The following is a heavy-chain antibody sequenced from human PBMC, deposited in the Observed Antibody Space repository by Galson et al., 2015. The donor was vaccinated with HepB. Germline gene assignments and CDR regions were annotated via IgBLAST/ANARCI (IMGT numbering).Heavy chain of an antibody. CDR3: ARSSVDFWY. CDR1: GYRFSGYV. V-gene: IGHV1-18*01. J-gene: IGHJ4*02. Sequence: SVKVSCKASGYRFSGYVISWIRQAPGQGLEWMGWVNPDTGNTKYGHRFEGRVTMTADPSTSIAYMELRNLTSDDTAVYYCARSSVDFWYWGQGALVTVSS. D-gene: IGHD3-3*01. CDR2: VNPDTGNT.